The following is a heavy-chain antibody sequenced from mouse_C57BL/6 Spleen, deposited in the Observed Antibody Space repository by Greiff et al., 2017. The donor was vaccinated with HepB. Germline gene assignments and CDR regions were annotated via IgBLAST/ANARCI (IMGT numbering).Heavy chain of an antibody. CDR2: ISSGGSYT. CDR3: ARHGLYYGYDVRAWFAY. J-gene: IGHJ3*01. Sequence: DVMLVESGGDLVKPGGSLKLSCAASGFTFSSYGMSWVRQTPDKRLEWVATISSGGSYTYYPDSVKGRFTISRDNAKNTLYLQMSSLKSEDTAMYYCARHGLYYGYDVRAWFAYWGQGTLVTVSA. CDR1: GFTFSSYG. D-gene: IGHD2-2*01. V-gene: IGHV5-6*02.